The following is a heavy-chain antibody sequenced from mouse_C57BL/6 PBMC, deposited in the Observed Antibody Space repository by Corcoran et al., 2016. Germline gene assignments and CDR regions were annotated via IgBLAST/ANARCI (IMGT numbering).Heavy chain of an antibody. D-gene: IGHD1-1*01. CDR2: IYTDTGEP. V-gene: IGHV9-1*01. CDR1: GYTFKEYP. Sequence: QIQLVQSGPELKKPGETVKISCKASGYTFKEYPMHWVKQAPGKGFKWMGMIYTDTGEPTYAEEFKGRFDFSLETSASTAYWQINNLKNEDTATYFRVIGDYSCSSHWYFDVWGTGTTVTVSS. J-gene: IGHJ1*03. CDR3: VIGDYSCSSHWYFDV.